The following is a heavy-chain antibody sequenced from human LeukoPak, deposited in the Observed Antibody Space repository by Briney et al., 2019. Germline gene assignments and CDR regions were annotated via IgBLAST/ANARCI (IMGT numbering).Heavy chain of an antibody. V-gene: IGHV4-34*01. CDR3: ATTDLGFCSGYYTRYYFDY. D-gene: IGHD3-3*01. CDR2: ISHSGST. Sequence: SETLSLTCAVYGGSFSGYYWSWIRHPPRKGLEWIWEISHSGSTNYNPSLKSRVTISVYTAKHQFSLKLSSATAAAAAVYYSATTDLGFCSGYYTRYYFDYWGQGTLVTVSS. J-gene: IGHJ4*02. CDR1: GGSFSGYY.